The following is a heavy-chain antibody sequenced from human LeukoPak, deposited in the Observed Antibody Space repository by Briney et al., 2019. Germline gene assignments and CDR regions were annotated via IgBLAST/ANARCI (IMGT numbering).Heavy chain of an antibody. CDR2: IQNDGSSK. V-gene: IGHV3-33*01. CDR3: AREESSLVLGGLGY. D-gene: IGHD6-13*01. Sequence: GRSLRLSCAASAFTFSNYGIHWVRQAPGKGLEWVTFIQNDGSSKYYADSVRGRFTISRDNSKNTVYLQMNSLRAEDTAAYYCAREESSLVLGGLGYWGQGTLVTVSS. J-gene: IGHJ4*02. CDR1: AFTFSNYG.